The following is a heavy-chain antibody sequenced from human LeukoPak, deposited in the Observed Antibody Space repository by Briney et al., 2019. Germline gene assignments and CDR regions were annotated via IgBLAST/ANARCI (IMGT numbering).Heavy chain of an antibody. CDR3: ARRPYDSSGYYYVNWFFDL. D-gene: IGHD3-22*01. Sequence: SETLSLTCIVSGGSISSSSYYWGWIRQPPGKGLEWLGSIYYSGSTYYNPSLKSRVTISVDTSKNQFSLKLSSVTAADTAVYSCARRPYDSSGYYYVNWFFDLWGRGTLVTVSS. V-gene: IGHV4-39*01. CDR1: GGSISSSSYY. CDR2: IYYSGST. J-gene: IGHJ2*01.